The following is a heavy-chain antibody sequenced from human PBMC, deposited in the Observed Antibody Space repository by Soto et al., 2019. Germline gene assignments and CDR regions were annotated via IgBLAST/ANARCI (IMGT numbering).Heavy chain of an antibody. CDR2: INHGGST. Sequence: QVQLQQWGAGLLKPSETLSLTCAVYGGSFSGYYWTWIRQPPGTGLEWIGEINHGGSTNYNPSLKSRVTISVETSKNQFSLKLTSVTAADTAVYYCARDKTTGLFDYWGQGTLVTVSS. CDR1: GGSFSGYY. CDR3: ARDKTTGLFDY. J-gene: IGHJ4*02. V-gene: IGHV4-34*01. D-gene: IGHD1-7*01.